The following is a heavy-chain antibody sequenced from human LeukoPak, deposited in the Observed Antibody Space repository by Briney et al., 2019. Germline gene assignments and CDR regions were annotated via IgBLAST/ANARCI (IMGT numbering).Heavy chain of an antibody. CDR1: GFTFRPYT. CDR2: ITGTSSYI. J-gene: IGHJ4*02. Sequence: GGALRLSCAVSGFTFRPYTMNWVRQPPGKGREWVASITGTSSYIYYADSVKGRFTTSRDDAKNSLSLHMNSLRAEDTAVYYCARDGSYYGGYYFDSWGLGTLVTVSS. V-gene: IGHV3-21*01. CDR3: ARDGSYYGGYYFDS. D-gene: IGHD1-26*01.